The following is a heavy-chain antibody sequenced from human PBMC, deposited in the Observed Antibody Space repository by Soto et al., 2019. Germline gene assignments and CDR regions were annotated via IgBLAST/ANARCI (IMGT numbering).Heavy chain of an antibody. D-gene: IGHD4-17*01. CDR2: IYPGDSNT. Sequence: GESLTISCKSSGYSFTNYWIGWVRQMPGKGLEWMGIIYPGDSNTKYSPSFEGQVTISVDKSITTAYLQWGSLKASDTAMYYCTRAAALGEYGWFDPWGQGTLVTVSS. CDR3: TRAAALGEYGWFDP. J-gene: IGHJ5*02. V-gene: IGHV5-51*01. CDR1: GYSFTNYW.